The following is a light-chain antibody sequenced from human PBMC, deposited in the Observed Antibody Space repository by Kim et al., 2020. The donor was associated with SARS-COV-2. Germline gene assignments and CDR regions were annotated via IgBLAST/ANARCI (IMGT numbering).Light chain of an antibody. Sequence: QSVLTQPPSMSGDPGQSVTISCTGSNSNIGAGYEVHWYQQLPGTAPKLLIYNNYRRPSGVPDRFSGSTSATSASLAITWLQAEDEAVYYCQSYDNGLSGIIFGGGTQLTVL. V-gene: IGLV1-40*01. CDR1: NSNIGAGYE. J-gene: IGLJ2*01. CDR3: QSYDNGLSGII. CDR2: NNY.